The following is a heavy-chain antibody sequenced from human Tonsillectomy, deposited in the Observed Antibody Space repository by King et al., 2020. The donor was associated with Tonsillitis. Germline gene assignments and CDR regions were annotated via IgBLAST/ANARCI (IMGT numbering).Heavy chain of an antibody. D-gene: IGHD2-15*01. CDR2: ISSRSSYI. Sequence: VQLVESGGGLVKPGGSLRLSCTASGFTVGSYSMTWVRQAPGKVLQLVSPISSRSSYIYYVDLVKGRFPISRDNAKGLLYLQMNSLRAEDTVRYYCARVGLYCSGGSCGLDNWGPGTLVTVS. J-gene: IGHJ4*02. CDR3: ARVGLYCSGGSCGLDN. V-gene: IGHV3-21*06. CDR1: GFTVGSYS.